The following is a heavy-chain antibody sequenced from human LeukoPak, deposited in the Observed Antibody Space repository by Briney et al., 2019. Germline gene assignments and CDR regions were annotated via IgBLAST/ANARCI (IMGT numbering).Heavy chain of an antibody. Sequence: SQTLSLTCTVSGGSISSGGYYWSWIRQHPGKGLEWIVYIYYSGSTYYNPSLKRRITISVNTSKNQFSLKLSSVTAADTAVYYCARVGASCYDFCSGYYFDYWGQGTLVTVSS. CDR2: IYYSGST. D-gene: IGHD3-3*01. CDR1: GGSISSGGYY. CDR3: ARVGASCYDFCSGYYFDY. V-gene: IGHV4-31*03. J-gene: IGHJ4*02.